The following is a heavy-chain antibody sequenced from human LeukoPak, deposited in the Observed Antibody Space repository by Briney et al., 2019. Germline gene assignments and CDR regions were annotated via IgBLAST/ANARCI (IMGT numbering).Heavy chain of an antibody. J-gene: IGHJ4*02. CDR2: ISGSGGST. D-gene: IGHD3-10*01. CDR1: GFTFSSYG. Sequence: GGSPRLSCAASGFTFSSYGMSWVRQAPGKGLEWVSAISGSGGSTYYADSVKGRFTISRDNSKNTLYLQMNSLRAEDTAVYYCAKRRLYGSGSSFDYWGQGTLVTVSS. CDR3: AKRRLYGSGSSFDY. V-gene: IGHV3-23*01.